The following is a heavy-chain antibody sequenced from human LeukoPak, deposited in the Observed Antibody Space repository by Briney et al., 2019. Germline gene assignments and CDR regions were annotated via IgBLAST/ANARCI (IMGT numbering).Heavy chain of an antibody. CDR2: INTNTGNP. CDR1: GCTFTTYA. J-gene: IGHJ6*03. Sequence: ASVKVSCKASGCTFTTYAMNWVRQAPGQGLEWMGWINTNTGNPTYAQGFTGRFVFSLDTSVSTAYLQISSLKAEDTAVYYCARAGSPYFYYYMDVWGKGTTVTVSS. D-gene: IGHD6-25*01. CDR3: ARAGSPYFYYYMDV. V-gene: IGHV7-4-1*02.